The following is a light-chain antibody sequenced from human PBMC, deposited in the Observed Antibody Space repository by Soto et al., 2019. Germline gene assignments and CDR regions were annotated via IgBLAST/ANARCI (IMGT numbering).Light chain of an antibody. CDR2: GAS. CDR1: QSVSSSF. Sequence: EIVLTQSPGTLTLSPGERATLSCRASQSVSSSFLAWYQQKPGQAPRLLIYGASTRATGIPDRFSGSGSGTDFTLTNSRLDPEDFAVYYCQQYDSSPWTFGQGTMVEI. J-gene: IGKJ1*01. CDR3: QQYDSSPWT. V-gene: IGKV3-20*01.